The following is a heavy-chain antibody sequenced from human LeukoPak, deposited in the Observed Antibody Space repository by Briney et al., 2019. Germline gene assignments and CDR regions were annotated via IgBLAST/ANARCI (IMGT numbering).Heavy chain of an antibody. CDR2: IYTSGST. V-gene: IGHV4-61*02. CDR3: ARDQPDAYYYDSSGYYRWGWFDP. CDR1: GGSISSGCYY. Sequence: SQTLSLTCTVSGGSISSGCYYWSWIRPPAGKGLEWIGRIYTSGSTNYNPSLKSRVTISVDTSKNQFSLMLSSVTAADTAVYYCARDQPDAYYYDSSGYYRWGWFDPWGQGTLVTVSS. D-gene: IGHD3-22*01. J-gene: IGHJ5*02.